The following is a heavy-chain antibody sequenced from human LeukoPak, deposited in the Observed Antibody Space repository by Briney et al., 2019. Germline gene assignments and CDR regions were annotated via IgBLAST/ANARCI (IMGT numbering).Heavy chain of an antibody. J-gene: IGHJ5*02. D-gene: IGHD6-6*01. CDR3: ARDRAYSSSLNWFDP. Sequence: PSETLSLTCTVSGGSISRYYWSWIRQPAGKGLEWIGRIYTSGSTNYNPSLKSRVTISVDTSKNQFSLKLSSVTAADTAVYYCARDRAYSSSLNWFDPWGQGTLVTVSS. CDR1: GGSISRYY. CDR2: IYTSGST. V-gene: IGHV4-4*07.